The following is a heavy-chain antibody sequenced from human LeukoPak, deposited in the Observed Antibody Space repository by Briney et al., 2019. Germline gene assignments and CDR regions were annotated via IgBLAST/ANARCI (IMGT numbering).Heavy chain of an antibody. Sequence: GGSLRLSCTVSGFIFSSYWMSWVRQAPGKGLEWVANIKQDGSEKDYVDSVKGRFTISRDNAKNSVYLQMNSLRAEDTAVYYCARYCGGDCYGMDVWGQGTTVTVSS. D-gene: IGHD2-21*01. CDR2: IKQDGSEK. CDR3: ARYCGGDCYGMDV. V-gene: IGHV3-7*01. CDR1: GFIFSSYW. J-gene: IGHJ6*02.